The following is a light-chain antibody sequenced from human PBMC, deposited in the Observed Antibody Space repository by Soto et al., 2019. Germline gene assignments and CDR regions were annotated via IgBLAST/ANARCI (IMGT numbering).Light chain of an antibody. Sequence: DIQLTQSPSFLSASVGDRVTITCRASQGINSFLAWYQQKPGKAPNLLISAASSLQSGVPSRFSGSGSGTEFTLTISSLQSEDFAVYLCQQYHYWPITFGQGTRLEIK. CDR3: QQYHYWPIT. CDR1: QGINSF. V-gene: IGKV1-9*01. J-gene: IGKJ5*01. CDR2: AAS.